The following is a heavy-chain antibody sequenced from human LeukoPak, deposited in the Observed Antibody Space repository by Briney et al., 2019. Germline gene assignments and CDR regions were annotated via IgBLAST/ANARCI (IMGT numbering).Heavy chain of an antibody. J-gene: IGHJ3*02. Sequence: PGGSLRLPCAASGFTFSSYEMNWVRQAPGKGLEWVSYISTSGSSIYYADSVKGRFTISRDNAKNSLYLQMNSLRAEDTAVYYCARARDAFDIWGQGTMVTVSS. CDR3: ARARDAFDI. CDR2: ISTSGSSI. CDR1: GFTFSSYE. V-gene: IGHV3-48*03.